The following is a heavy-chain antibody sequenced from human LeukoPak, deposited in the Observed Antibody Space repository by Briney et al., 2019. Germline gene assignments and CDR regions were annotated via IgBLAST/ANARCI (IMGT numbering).Heavy chain of an antibody. Sequence: SETLSLTCSVSGGSISSGNYYWSWIRQPAEKGLEWFGRIYASGSTNYNPSLKSRVTISIDTSKNQFSLKLSSVTAADTAVDYCARGVGTTNFDYWGPGTPVTVSS. D-gene: IGHD1-26*01. CDR3: ARGVGTTNFDY. J-gene: IGHJ4*02. V-gene: IGHV4-61*02. CDR2: IYASGST. CDR1: GGSISSGNYY.